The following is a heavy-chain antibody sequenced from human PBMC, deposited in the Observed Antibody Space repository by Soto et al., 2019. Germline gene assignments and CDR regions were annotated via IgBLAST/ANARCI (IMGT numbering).Heavy chain of an antibody. CDR3: ARKQQLASYNWFDP. CDR2: ISAYNGNT. J-gene: IGHJ5*02. Sequence: QVQLVQSGAEVKKPGSSVKVSCKASGGTFSSYAISWVRQAPGQGLEWMGWISAYNGNTNYAQKLQGRVTMTTDPSTSTAYMELRSLRSDDTAVYYCARKQQLASYNWFDPWGQGPLVTVSS. D-gene: IGHD6-13*01. CDR1: GGTFSSYA. V-gene: IGHV1-18*01.